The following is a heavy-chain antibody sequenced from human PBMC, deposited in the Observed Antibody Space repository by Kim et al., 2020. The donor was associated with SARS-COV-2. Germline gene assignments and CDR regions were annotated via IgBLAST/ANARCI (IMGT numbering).Heavy chain of an antibody. CDR1: GFTFSSYS. J-gene: IGHJ4*02. V-gene: IGHV3-21*01. CDR2: ISSSSSYI. CDR3: ASTPYYYDSSGSH. Sequence: GGSLRLSCAASGFTFSSYSMNWVRQAPGKGLEWVSSISSSSSYIYYADSVKGRFTSSRDNAKNSLYLQMNSLRAEDTAVYYCASTPYYYDSSGSHWGQGTLVTVSS. D-gene: IGHD3-22*01.